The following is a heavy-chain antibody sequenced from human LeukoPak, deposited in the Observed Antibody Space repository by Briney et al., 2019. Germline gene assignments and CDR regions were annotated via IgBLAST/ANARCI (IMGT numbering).Heavy chain of an antibody. CDR1: GYTFTGYY. CDR2: INPNSGGT. CDR3: ARDSYCSSTSCYSMLNDY. V-gene: IGHV1-2*02. D-gene: IGHD2-2*01. Sequence: GASVKVSCKASGYTFTGYYMHWVRQAPGQGLEWMGWINPNSGGTNYAQKFQGRVTMTRDTSISTAYMELSRLRSDDTAVYYCARDSYCSSTSCYSMLNDYWGQGTLVTVSS. J-gene: IGHJ4*02.